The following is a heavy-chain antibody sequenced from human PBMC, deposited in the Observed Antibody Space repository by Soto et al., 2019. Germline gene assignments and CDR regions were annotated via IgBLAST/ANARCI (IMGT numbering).Heavy chain of an antibody. D-gene: IGHD5-12*01. J-gene: IGHJ6*04. CDR1: GFTFSSYW. Sequence: PGGSLRLSCAASGFTFSSYWMSWVRQAPGKGLEWVANIKQDGSEKYYVDSVKGRFTISRDNAKNSLYLQMNSLRAEDTAVYYCARDPLLSGYNIRWGVWGKGTTVTVSS. CDR2: IKQDGSEK. CDR3: ARDPLLSGYNIRWGV. V-gene: IGHV3-7*01.